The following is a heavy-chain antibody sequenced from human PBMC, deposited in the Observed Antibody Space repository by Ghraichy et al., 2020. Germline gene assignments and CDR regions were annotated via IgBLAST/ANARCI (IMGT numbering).Heavy chain of an antibody. CDR1: GYTFTDYY. D-gene: IGHD3-22*01. CDR2: INPNSGGT. V-gene: IGHV1-2*02. J-gene: IGHJ4*02. Sequence: ASVKVSCKASGYTFTDYYMHWVRQAPGQGLEWIGWINPNSGGTNFAQKFQGRVTMTRDTSISTAYMELSRLRSDDTAVYYCARDRFGSDYYDSDSDFPFQFPYYWGQGTLVTVSS. CDR3: ARDRFGSDYYDSDSDFPFQFPYY.